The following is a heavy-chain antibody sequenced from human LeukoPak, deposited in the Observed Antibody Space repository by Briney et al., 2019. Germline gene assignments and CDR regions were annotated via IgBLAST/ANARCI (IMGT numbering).Heavy chain of an antibody. V-gene: IGHV3-48*01. Sequence: GGSLRLSCAASGFTFSSYSMNWVRQAPGKGLEWVSYISSSSSTIYYADSVKGRFTISRDNAKNSLYLQMNGLRAEDTAVYYCARDDFDWLLDYWGQGTLVTVSS. CDR3: ARDDFDWLLDY. CDR1: GFTFSSYS. CDR2: ISSSSSTI. J-gene: IGHJ4*02. D-gene: IGHD3-9*01.